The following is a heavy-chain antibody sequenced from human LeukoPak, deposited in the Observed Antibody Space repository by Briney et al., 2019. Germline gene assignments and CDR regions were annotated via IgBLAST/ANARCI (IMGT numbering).Heavy chain of an antibody. CDR3: ATYKYDYVWGNQHFDY. V-gene: IGHV1-18*01. CDR2: ISAYNGNT. CDR1: GYTFTSYG. D-gene: IGHD3-16*01. Sequence: ASVKVSCKASGYTFTSYGISWVRQAPGQGLEWMGWISAYNGNTNYAQKLQGRVTMTTDTSTSTAYMELRSLRSDDTAVYYCATYKYDYVWGNQHFDYWGQGTLVAVSS. J-gene: IGHJ4*02.